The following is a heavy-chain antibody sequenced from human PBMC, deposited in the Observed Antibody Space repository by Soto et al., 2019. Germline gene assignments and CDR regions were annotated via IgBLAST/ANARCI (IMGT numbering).Heavy chain of an antibody. CDR3: ARMGHKRGYRA. V-gene: IGHV4-34*01. CDR2: INHSGST. Sequence: PSETRSLTCAVYGGSLSGYYWSWIRQPPGKGLEWIGEINHSGSTNYNPSLKSRVTISVDTSKNQFSLKLSSVTAADTAVYYCARMGHKRGYRAWGQGTLVTVSS. J-gene: IGHJ5*02. CDR1: GGSLSGYY. D-gene: IGHD5-18*01.